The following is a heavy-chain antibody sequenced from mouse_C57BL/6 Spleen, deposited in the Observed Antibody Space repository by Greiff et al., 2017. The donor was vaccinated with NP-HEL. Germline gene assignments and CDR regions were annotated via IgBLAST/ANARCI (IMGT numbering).Heavy chain of an antibody. CDR3: AREGDYYGSLDY. D-gene: IGHD1-1*01. Sequence: QVQLQQPGAELVKPGASVKLSCKASGYTFTSYWMHWVKQRPGQGLEWIGMIHPNSGSTNYNEKFKSKATLTVDKSSSTAYMQLSSLTSEDSAVYYCAREGDYYGSLDYWGQGTTLTVSS. CDR2: IHPNSGST. CDR1: GYTFTSYW. V-gene: IGHV1-64*01. J-gene: IGHJ2*01.